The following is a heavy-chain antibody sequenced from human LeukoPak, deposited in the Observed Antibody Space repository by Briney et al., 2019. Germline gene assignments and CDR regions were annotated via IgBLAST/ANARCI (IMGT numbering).Heavy chain of an antibody. Sequence: PGGSLRLSCAASGFTVSSNYMSWVRQAPGKGLEWVSVIYSGGSTYYADSVKGRFTISRHNSKNTLYLQMHSLRAEDTAVYYCARDYSSSYYYYGMDVWGQGTTVTVSS. V-gene: IGHV3-53*04. CDR2: IYSGGST. D-gene: IGHD6-13*01. CDR3: ARDYSSSYYYYGMDV. J-gene: IGHJ6*02. CDR1: GFTVSSNY.